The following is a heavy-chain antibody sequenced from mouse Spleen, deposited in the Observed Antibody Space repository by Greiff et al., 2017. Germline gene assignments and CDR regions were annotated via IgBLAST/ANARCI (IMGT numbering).Heavy chain of an antibody. J-gene: IGHJ3*01. D-gene: IGHD1-1*01. Sequence: EVMLVESGGGLVKPGGSLKLSCAASGFTFSDYGMHWVRQAPEKGLEWVAYISSGSSTIYYADTVKGRFTISRDNAKNTLFLQMTSLRSEDTAMYYCARNYDGSYDAWFAYWGQGTLVTVSA. CDR3: ARNYDGSYDAWFAY. CDR1: GFTFSDYG. V-gene: IGHV5-17*01. CDR2: ISSGSSTI.